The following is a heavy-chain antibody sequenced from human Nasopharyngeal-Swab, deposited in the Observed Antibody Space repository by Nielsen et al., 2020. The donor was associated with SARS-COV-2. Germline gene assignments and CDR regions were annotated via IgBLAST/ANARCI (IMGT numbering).Heavy chain of an antibody. CDR3: ALPSAAYYYYGMDV. V-gene: IGHV1-8*03. Sequence: VRQMPGKGLEWMGWMNPNSGNTGYAQKFQGRVTITRNTSISTAYMELSSLRSEDTAVYYCALPSAAYYYYGMDVWGQGTTVT. J-gene: IGHJ6*02. CDR2: MNPNSGNT. D-gene: IGHD2-2*01.